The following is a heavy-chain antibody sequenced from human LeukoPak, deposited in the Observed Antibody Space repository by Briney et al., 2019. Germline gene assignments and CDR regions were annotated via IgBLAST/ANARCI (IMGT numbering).Heavy chain of an antibody. CDR2: INPSGGST. CDR3: ARGVFGELEKLMSQH. Sequence: ASVKVSRKASGYTFTSYYIHWVRQAPGQGLEWMGIINPSGGSTSYPQKLQDRVTMTRDTSTSTVYMELSSLKSDDTAIYYCARGVFGELEKLMSQHWGQGTLVTVSS. CDR1: GYTFTSYY. J-gene: IGHJ1*01. D-gene: IGHD3-10*02. V-gene: IGHV1-46*01.